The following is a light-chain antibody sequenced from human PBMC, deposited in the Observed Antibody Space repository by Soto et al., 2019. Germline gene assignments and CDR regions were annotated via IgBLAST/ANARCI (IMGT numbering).Light chain of an antibody. V-gene: IGKV3-20*01. CDR2: GAS. Sequence: EIVLTQSPGTLSLSPGERATLFCRASQSVTSNYLAWYQQKPGQAPSLLIYGASSRATGIPDKFSGSGSGTDFTLTISRLEPEDFAVYYCQHYGSSPQTFGQGTKVEIK. CDR1: QSVTSNY. J-gene: IGKJ1*01. CDR3: QHYGSSPQT.